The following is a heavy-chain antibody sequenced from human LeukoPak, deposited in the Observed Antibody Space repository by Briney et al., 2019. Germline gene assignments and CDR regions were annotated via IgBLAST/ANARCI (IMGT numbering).Heavy chain of an antibody. CDR3: ARKIAAAGTMDYFDY. CDR2: VHLDGRT. V-gene: IGHV4-4*02. Sequence: PSETLSLTCGVSGGSITTTNWWTWVRQPPGKGLEWIGEVHLDGRTNYNPSLESRVTISVDTSKNQFSLKLSSVTAADTAVYYCARKIAAAGTMDYFDYWGQGTLVTVSS. CDR1: GGSITTTNW. D-gene: IGHD6-13*01. J-gene: IGHJ4*02.